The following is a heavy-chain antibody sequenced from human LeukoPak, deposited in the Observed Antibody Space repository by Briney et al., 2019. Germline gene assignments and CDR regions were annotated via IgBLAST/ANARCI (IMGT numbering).Heavy chain of an antibody. CDR1: GFTFSSYR. J-gene: IGHJ6*02. V-gene: IGHV3-74*01. CDR3: ARDTVLLLYYYYYGMDV. Sequence: GGSLRLSCAASGFTFSSYRMHWVRQAPGKGLVWVSRINSDGSSTSYADSVKGRFTISRDNAKNTLYLQMNSLRAEDTAVYYCARDTVLLLYYYYYGMDVWGQGTTVTVSS. D-gene: IGHD3-10*01. CDR2: INSDGSST.